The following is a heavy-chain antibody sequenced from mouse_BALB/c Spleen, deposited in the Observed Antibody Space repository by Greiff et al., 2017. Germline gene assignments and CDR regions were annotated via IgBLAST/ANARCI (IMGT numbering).Heavy chain of an antibody. V-gene: IGHV5-17*02. CDR3: ARLMGLDYAMDY. J-gene: IGHJ4*01. Sequence: DVMLVESGGGLVQPGGSRKLSCAASGFTFSSFGMHWVRQAPEKGLEWVAYISSGSSTIYYADTVKGRFTISRDNPKNTLFLQMTSLRSEDTAMYYCARLMGLDYAMDYWGQGTSVTVSS. D-gene: IGHD4-1*01. CDR2: ISSGSSTI. CDR1: GFTFSSFG.